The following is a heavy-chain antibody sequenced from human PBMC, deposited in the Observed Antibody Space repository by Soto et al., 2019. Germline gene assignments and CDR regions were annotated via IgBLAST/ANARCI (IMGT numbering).Heavy chain of an antibody. J-gene: IGHJ6*02. V-gene: IGHV6-1*01. CDR1: GDSVSSSGAA. D-gene: IGHD2-15*01. CDR2: IYYRSKCFY. CDR3: ARVHCSAGTCLDGLDV. Sequence: PSQTLSLTCAISGDSVSSSGAAWNWIRQSPSRGLEWLGRIYYRSKCFYDYAAFVESRVTINPDTPRNQFSLQLSSVTPEDTAVYFCARVHCSAGTCLDGLDVWGQGTTVTVSS.